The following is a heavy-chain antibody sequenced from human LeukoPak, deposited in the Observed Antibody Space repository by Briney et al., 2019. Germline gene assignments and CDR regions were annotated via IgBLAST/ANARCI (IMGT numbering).Heavy chain of an antibody. D-gene: IGHD3-3*01. J-gene: IGHJ4*02. V-gene: IGHV1-69*05. CDR2: IIPIFGTA. CDR1: GGTFSSYA. Sequence: ASVKVSCKASGGTFSSYAISWVRQAPGQGLEWMGGIIPIFGTANYAQKFQGRVTITTDESTSTAYMEPSSLRSEDTAVYYCARQTTHTIFGYFDYWGQGTLVTVSS. CDR3: ARQTTHTIFGYFDY.